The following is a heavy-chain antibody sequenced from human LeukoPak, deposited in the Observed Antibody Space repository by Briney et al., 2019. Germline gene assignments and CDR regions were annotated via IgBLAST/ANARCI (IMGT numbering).Heavy chain of an antibody. CDR2: ISGSGGST. CDR3: AKDDDSGYCSGGSCYWNYGMDV. CDR1: GFTFSSYA. J-gene: IGHJ6*02. Sequence: GGSLRLSCAASGFTFSSYAMSWVRQAPGKGLEWVSAISGSGGSTYYADSVKGRFTISRDNSKNTLDLQMNSLRAEDTAVYYCAKDDDSGYCSGGSCYWNYGMDVWGQGTTVTVSS. D-gene: IGHD2-15*01. V-gene: IGHV3-23*01.